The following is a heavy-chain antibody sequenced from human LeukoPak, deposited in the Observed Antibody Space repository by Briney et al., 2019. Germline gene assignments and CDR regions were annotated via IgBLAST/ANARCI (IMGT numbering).Heavy chain of an antibody. V-gene: IGHV3-23*01. CDR2: ISGSGGAT. D-gene: IGHD3-10*01. CDR1: GFTFSSYG. CDR3: ARGGVDHYGSGTYYLMYYFDH. J-gene: IGHJ4*02. Sequence: GRSLRLSCAASGFTFSSYGMHWVRQAPGKGLEWVSGISGSGGATYYADSVKGRFTVSRDDPHNTLYLQMNSVRAEDTAVYFCARGGVDHYGSGTYYLMYYFDHWGQGALVTVSS.